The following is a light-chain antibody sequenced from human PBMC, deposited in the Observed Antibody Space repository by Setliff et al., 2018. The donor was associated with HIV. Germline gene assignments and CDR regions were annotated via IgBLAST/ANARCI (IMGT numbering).Light chain of an antibody. CDR3: GSWDSSLSAFV. Sequence: QSVLAQPPSVSAAPGQKVTISCSGSTSNIENNYVSWYQQLPGTVPKLLIYDNDERPSGIPDRVSGSKSGTSATLGITGLQTGDEADYYRGSWDSSLSAFVFGTGTKVTVL. CDR2: DND. V-gene: IGLV1-51*01. J-gene: IGLJ1*01. CDR1: TSNIENNY.